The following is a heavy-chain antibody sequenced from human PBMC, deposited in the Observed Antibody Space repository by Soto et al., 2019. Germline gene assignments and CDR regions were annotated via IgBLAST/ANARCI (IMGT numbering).Heavy chain of an antibody. CDR3: GRVLSEWFLYDSGRFDY. Sequence: GASVKVSCKASGYTFTSYGISWVRQAPGQGLEWMGWISAYNGNTNYAQKLQGRVTMTTDTSTSTAYMELRSLRSDDTAVYFCGRVLSEWFLYDSGRFDYWGRGTLVTVSS. J-gene: IGHJ4*02. CDR1: GYTFTSYG. D-gene: IGHD3-3*01. CDR2: ISAYNGNT. V-gene: IGHV1-18*01.